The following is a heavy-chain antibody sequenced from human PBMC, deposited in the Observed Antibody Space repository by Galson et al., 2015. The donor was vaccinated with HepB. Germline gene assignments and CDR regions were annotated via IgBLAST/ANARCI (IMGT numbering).Heavy chain of an antibody. J-gene: IGHJ3*02. CDR3: ARAYYYDRSGPYYDVFDS. D-gene: IGHD3-22*01. Sequence: SVKVSCKASGFTFTRYSVHWVRQTPGQRLEWMGWINAGNGNTKYSQRFQGRVTITRDTSTSTAYMELRSLRSEDTAVYYCARAYYYDRSGPYYDVFDSWGKGTMVTVSS. CDR1: GFTFTRYS. CDR2: INAGNGNT. V-gene: IGHV1-3*01.